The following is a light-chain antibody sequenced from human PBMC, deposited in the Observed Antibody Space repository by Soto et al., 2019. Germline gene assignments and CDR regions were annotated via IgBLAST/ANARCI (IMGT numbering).Light chain of an antibody. J-gene: IGKJ3*01. CDR3: QQRSNWPPKFT. CDR2: GAS. V-gene: IGKV3D-20*02. Sequence: EIVLAQSPGTLSLSPGERATLSCRASQSVGNNYLAWYQQKPGQAPRLLIYGASSRATGIPDRFSGSGSGTDFTLTISRLEPEDFAVYYCQQRSNWPPKFTFGPGTKVDIK. CDR1: QSVGNNY.